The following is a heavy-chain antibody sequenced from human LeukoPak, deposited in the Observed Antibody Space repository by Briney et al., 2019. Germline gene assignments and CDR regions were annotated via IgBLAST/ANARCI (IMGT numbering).Heavy chain of an antibody. V-gene: IGHV3-43*02. CDR3: AKGLGTSSEPDH. CDR2: ISVDGGST. CDR1: GFTFGNCA. J-gene: IGHJ4*02. D-gene: IGHD2-2*01. Sequence: SGGSLRLSCAASGFTFGNCAMHWVRQVPGKGLEWVSLISVDGGSTYYADSVKGRFTISRDNTKNSLYLQMNSLRTEDTALYYCAKGLGTSSEPDHWGQGTLVTVSS.